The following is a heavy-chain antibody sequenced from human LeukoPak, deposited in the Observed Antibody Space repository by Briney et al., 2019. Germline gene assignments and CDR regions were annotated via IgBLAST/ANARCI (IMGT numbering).Heavy chain of an antibody. V-gene: IGHV4-31*03. CDR3: ATVSKKQGSGELRVWEWSPYYYSYMDV. CDR2: IYYSGST. CDR1: GGSISSGGYY. Sequence: SQTLSLTCTVSGGSISSGGYYWSSIRQHPGKGLEWVGYIYYSGSTYYNPSLKSRVTISVDTSKNKFSLKLSSVTAADTALCYCATVSKKQGSGELRVWEWSPYYYSYMDVWGKGTTVTVSS. D-gene: IGHD3-3*01. J-gene: IGHJ6*03.